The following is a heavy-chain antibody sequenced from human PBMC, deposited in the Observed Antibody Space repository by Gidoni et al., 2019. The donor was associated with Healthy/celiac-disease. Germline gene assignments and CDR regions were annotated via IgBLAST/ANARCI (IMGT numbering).Heavy chain of an antibody. J-gene: IGHJ3*02. V-gene: IGHV3-15*01. CDR3: TTALGDTRAFDI. CDR2: IKSKTDGGTT. D-gene: IGHD2-2*01. Sequence: EVQLVESGGGLVKPGGSLRLSCAASGSTFSNAWMSWVRQAPGKGLEWVGRIKSKTDGGTTDYAAPVKGRFTISRDDSKNTLYLQMNSLKTEDTAVYYCTTALGDTRAFDIWGQGTMVTVSS. CDR1: GSTFSNAW.